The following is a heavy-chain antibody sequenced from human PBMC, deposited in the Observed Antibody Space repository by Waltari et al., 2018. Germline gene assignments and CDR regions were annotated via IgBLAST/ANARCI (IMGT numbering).Heavy chain of an antibody. J-gene: IGHJ6*02. Sequence: QVQLMESGGGVVQPGQSLRLSSAASGFAFNKFIFHWVRQAPGKGVGWVALILNDGSDTKYADTVRGRFSISRDNSENTVYLQMDTVNIEDTGVYYCARGRSYGMDVWGQGTAVTVSS. CDR3: ARGRSYGMDV. CDR2: ILNDGSDT. CDR1: GFAFNKFI. V-gene: IGHV3-30*03.